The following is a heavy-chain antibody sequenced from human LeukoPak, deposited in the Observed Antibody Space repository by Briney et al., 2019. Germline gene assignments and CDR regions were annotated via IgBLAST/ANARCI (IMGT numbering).Heavy chain of an antibody. CDR3: AREVVVVPAHPYSLAA. Sequence: SVKVSCKASGGTFSSYAISWVRQAPGQGAEWMGGIIPIFGTANYAQKFQGRVTITTDESTSTAYMELSSLRSEDTAVYYCAREVVVVPAHPYSLAAWGKGTTV. J-gene: IGHJ6*03. CDR2: IIPIFGTA. V-gene: IGHV1-69*05. CDR1: GGTFSSYA. D-gene: IGHD2-2*01.